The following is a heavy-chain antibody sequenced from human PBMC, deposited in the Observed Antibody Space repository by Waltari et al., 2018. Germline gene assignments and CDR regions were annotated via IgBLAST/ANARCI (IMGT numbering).Heavy chain of an antibody. Sequence: QVQLQESGAGLVKTSETLSLSCAVSGGSITSHSWRWIRQPPGKGLEWIGYIYYSGSTNYNPSLKSRVTISVDTSKNQFSLKLSSVTAADTAVYYCARVTEYDAFDIWGQGTMVTVSS. CDR3: ARVTEYDAFDI. CDR2: IYYSGST. V-gene: IGHV4-59*11. J-gene: IGHJ3*02. CDR1: GGSITSHS.